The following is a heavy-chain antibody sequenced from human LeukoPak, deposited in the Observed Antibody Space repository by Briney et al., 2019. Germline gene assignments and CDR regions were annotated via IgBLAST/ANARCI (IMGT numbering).Heavy chain of an antibody. Sequence: GGTLRLSCAASGFTFSSYGMGWVRQAPGKGLEWVANIKQDGSEKYYVDSVKGRFTISRDNAKNSLYLQVNSLRAEDTAVYFCARLVSDWDYYFSSYYVDVWGKGTTVTVSS. CDR1: GFTFSSYG. CDR2: IKQDGSEK. D-gene: IGHD6-19*01. CDR3: ARLVSDWDYYFSSYYVDV. V-gene: IGHV3-7*01. J-gene: IGHJ6*03.